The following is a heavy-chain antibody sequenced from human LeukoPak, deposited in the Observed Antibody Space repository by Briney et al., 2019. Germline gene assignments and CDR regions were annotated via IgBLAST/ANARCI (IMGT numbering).Heavy chain of an antibody. CDR3: ATAGLWLHYFDY. D-gene: IGHD5-18*01. V-gene: IGHV1-24*01. CDR2: FDPEDGET. Sequence: ASVKVSCKVSGYTLTELSMHWVRQAPGKGLEWMGGFDPEDGETIYAQKFQGRVTMTEDTSTDTAYMELSSLRSEDTAAYYCATAGLWLHYFDYWGQGTLVTVSS. CDR1: GYTLTELS. J-gene: IGHJ4*02.